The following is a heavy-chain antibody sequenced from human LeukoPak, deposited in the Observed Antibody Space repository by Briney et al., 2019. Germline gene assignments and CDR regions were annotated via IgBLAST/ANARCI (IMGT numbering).Heavy chain of an antibody. V-gene: IGHV1-2*02. CDR2: INPNSGGT. CDR3: AREYCSSTSCYSALDI. Sequence: ASVKVSCKASGYTFTGYYMHWVRQAPGQGLEWMGWINPNSGGTNYAQKFQGRVTMTRDTSINTAYMELSRLRSDDTAVYYCAREYCSSTSCYSALDIWDQGTMVTVSS. D-gene: IGHD2-2*01. CDR1: GYTFTGYY. J-gene: IGHJ3*02.